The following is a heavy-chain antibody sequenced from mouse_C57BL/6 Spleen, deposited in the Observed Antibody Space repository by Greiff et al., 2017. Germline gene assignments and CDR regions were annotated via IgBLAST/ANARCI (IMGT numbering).Heavy chain of an antibody. J-gene: IGHJ4*01. CDR3: ARWDTTGLSPCDMDY. CDR1: GYTFTSYW. CDR2: INPSNGGT. V-gene: IGHV1-53*01. D-gene: IGHD1-1*01. Sequence: QVQLKQPGTELVKPGASVKLSCKASGYTFTSYWMHWVKQRPGQGLEWIGNINPSNGGTNYNEKFKSKATLTVDKSSSTASMQLSSLTSEDSAVYYCARWDTTGLSPCDMDYWGQGTSVTVSS.